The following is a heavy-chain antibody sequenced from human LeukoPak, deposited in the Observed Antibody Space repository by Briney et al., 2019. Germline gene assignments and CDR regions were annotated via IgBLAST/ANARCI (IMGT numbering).Heavy chain of an antibody. V-gene: IGHV4-39*02. CDR2: ISYSGTT. J-gene: IGHJ3*02. D-gene: IGHD4-17*01. CDR3: AREITTVTTAFDI. Sequence: SETLSLTCTVSGGSLSTTIYYWGWIRQPPGKGLEWIGSISYSGTTYYNPSLRSRITISLDTSKNQFSLNLISVTAADTAVYYCAREITTVTTAFDIWGQGTMVTVSS. CDR1: GGSLSTTIYY.